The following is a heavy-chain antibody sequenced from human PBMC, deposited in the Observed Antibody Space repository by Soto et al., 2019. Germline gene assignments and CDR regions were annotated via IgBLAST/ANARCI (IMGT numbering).Heavy chain of an antibody. CDR2: IFHSGIT. D-gene: IGHD3-22*01. V-gene: IGHV4-4*02. CDR1: GGSINSTNW. Sequence: SETLSLTCGVSGGSINSTNWWSWVRQSPEKGLEWIGEIFHSGITNYNPSLKSRVAISVDNSKNQFSPKLRSVAAADTAVYYCARDSSDSSGYYIDSWGQGTLVTVSS. J-gene: IGHJ4*02. CDR3: ARDSSDSSGYYIDS.